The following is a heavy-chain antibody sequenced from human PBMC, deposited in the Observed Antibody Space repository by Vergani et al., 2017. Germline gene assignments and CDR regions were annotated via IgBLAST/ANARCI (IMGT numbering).Heavy chain of an antibody. D-gene: IGHD6-13*01. CDR3: VQGMAASGNYGYFDL. J-gene: IGHJ2*01. Sequence: EVQLVESGGGLVQPGRSLRLSCAASGFTFDDYAMHWVRQAPGKGLEWVSGINWNSDSIAYADSVKGRFTISRDNANNSLYLQMNSLPAEDTAWYYGVQGMAASGNYGYFDLWGRGTLVTVSS. V-gene: IGHV3-9*01. CDR2: INWNSDSI. CDR1: GFTFDDYA.